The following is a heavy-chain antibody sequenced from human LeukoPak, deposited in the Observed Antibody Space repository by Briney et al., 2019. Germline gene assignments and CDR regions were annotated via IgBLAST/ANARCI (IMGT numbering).Heavy chain of an antibody. Sequence: GGSLRLSCAASGFTVSSDYMSWVRQAPGKGLEWVSAISGSGGSTYYADSVKGRFTISRDNSKNTLYLQMNSLRAEDTAVYYCAKEISRYSGSYVNYWGQGTLVTVSS. CDR3: AKEISRYSGSYVNY. CDR1: GFTVSSDY. V-gene: IGHV3-23*01. CDR2: ISGSGGST. J-gene: IGHJ4*02. D-gene: IGHD1-26*01.